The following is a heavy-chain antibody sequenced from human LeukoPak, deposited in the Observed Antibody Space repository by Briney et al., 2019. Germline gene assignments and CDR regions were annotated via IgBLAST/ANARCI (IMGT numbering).Heavy chain of an antibody. V-gene: IGHV1-69*13. CDR2: IIPIFGTA. D-gene: IGHD5-18*01. CDR3: ARGILNRRGYSYGYEGTNFDY. J-gene: IGHJ4*02. CDR1: GGTFSSYA. Sequence: GASVKVSCKASGGTFSSYAISWVRQAPGQGLEWMGGIIPIFGTANYAQKFQGRVTITADESTSTAYMELSSLRSEDTAVYYCARGILNRRGYSYGYEGTNFDYWGQGTLVTVSS.